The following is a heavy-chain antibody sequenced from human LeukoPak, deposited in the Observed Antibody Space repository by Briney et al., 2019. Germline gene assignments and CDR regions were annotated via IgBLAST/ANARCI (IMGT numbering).Heavy chain of an antibody. CDR2: ISGSGDGT. J-gene: IGHJ4*02. D-gene: IGHD3-22*01. V-gene: IGHV3-23*01. CDR3: AKDRDYYAVDY. CDR1: GFTFSSYA. Sequence: AGGSLRLSCAASGFTFSSYAMSWVRQAPGKGLDWVSAISGSGDGTYYADPVKGRFTISRDNSKNTLYLQMNTLRAEDTAVYYCAKDRDYYAVDYWGQGTLVTVSS.